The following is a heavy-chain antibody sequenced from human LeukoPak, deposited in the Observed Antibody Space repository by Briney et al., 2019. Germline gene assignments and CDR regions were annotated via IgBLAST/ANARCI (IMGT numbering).Heavy chain of an antibody. Sequence: ASVKVSCKASGGTFSSYAISWVRQAPGQGLEWMGGIIPIFGTANYAQKFQGRVTITADESTSTAYMELSSLRSEDTAVYYCARDRSRIAAGFYYYYYMDVWGKGTTVTVSS. D-gene: IGHD6-13*01. V-gene: IGHV1-69*13. J-gene: IGHJ6*03. CDR3: ARDRSRIAAGFYYYYYMDV. CDR1: GGTFSSYA. CDR2: IIPIFGTA.